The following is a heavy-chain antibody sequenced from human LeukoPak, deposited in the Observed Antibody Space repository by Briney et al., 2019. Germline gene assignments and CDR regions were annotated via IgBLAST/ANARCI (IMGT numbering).Heavy chain of an antibody. D-gene: IGHD3-22*01. CDR1: GFTFSSYA. CDR3: AKGFTYDSSGYYYDY. CDR2: ISGSGGST. V-gene: IGHV3-23*01. Sequence: GGSLRLSCAASGFTFSSYAMSWVRQAPGQGMEWVSAISGSGGSTYYADSVKGRFTISRDNSKNTLYLQMNSLRAEDTAVYYCAKGFTYDSSGYYYDYWGQGTLVTVSS. J-gene: IGHJ4*02.